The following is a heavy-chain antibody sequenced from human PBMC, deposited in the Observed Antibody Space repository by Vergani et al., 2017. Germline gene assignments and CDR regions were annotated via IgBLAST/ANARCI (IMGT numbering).Heavy chain of an antibody. CDR2: INPNSGGT. Sequence: QVQLVQSGAEVKKPGASVKVSCKASGYTFTGYYMHWVRQAPGQGLEWMGWINPNSGGTNYAHKFQGRVTMTRDTSISTAYMALSRLRSDDTAVYYCSSEYCSSTSCYSYYYYYYMDVWGKGTTVTVSS. D-gene: IGHD2-2*01. CDR1: GYTFTGYY. J-gene: IGHJ6*03. CDR3: SSEYCSSTSCYSYYYYYYMDV. V-gene: IGHV1-2*07.